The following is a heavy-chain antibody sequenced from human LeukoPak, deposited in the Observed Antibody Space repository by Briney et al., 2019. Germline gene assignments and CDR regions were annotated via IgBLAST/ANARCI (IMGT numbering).Heavy chain of an antibody. CDR1: GGSISSSSYY. CDR2: IYYSGST. D-gene: IGHD2-2*01. Sequence: SETLSLTSTVSGGSISSSSYYWGWIRQPPGKGLEWIGSIYYSGSTYYNPSLKSRVTISVDTSKNQFSLKLSSVTAADTAVYYCARSYHKSDIVVLPENWFDPWGQGTLVTVSS. J-gene: IGHJ5*02. V-gene: IGHV4-39*07. CDR3: ARSYHKSDIVVLPENWFDP.